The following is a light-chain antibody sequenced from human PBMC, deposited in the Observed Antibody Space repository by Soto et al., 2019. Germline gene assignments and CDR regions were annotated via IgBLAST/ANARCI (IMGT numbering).Light chain of an antibody. CDR3: LLSYSDTGV. CDR2: DTT. V-gene: IGLV7-46*01. CDR1: TGTVTSGHY. J-gene: IGLJ2*01. Sequence: QAVVTQEPSLTVSPGGTVTLTCGSSTGTVTSGHYPYWFQQKPGQAPRTLIYDTTNKHSWTPARFSGSLLGGKAALTLSGAQLEEGAKYYCLLSYSDTGVFGGGPRVTV.